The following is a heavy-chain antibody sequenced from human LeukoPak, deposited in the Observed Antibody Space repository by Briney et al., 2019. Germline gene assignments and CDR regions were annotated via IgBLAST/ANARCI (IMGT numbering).Heavy chain of an antibody. CDR2: ISPSGDIK. CDR3: AKGVTIFGVVTNYFDY. V-gene: IGHV3-23*01. Sequence: GGSLRLSCVASGFTFSRHGMNWVRQAPGKGLEWVSGISPSGDIKYYVDSVKGRFTISRDNAKNTLYLQMNSLRAEDTAVYYCAKGVTIFGVVTNYFDYWGQGTLVTVSS. CDR1: GFTFSRHG. J-gene: IGHJ4*02. D-gene: IGHD3-3*01.